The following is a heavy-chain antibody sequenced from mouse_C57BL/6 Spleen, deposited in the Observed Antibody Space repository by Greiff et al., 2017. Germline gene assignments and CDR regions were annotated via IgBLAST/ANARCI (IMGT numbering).Heavy chain of an antibody. D-gene: IGHD1-1*01. V-gene: IGHV1-61*01. Sequence: QVQLQQPGAELVRPGSSVKLSCKASGYTFTSYWMDWVKQRPGQGLEWIGNIYPSDSETHYNQKFKDKATLTVDKSSSTAYMQLSSLTSEDSAVYYCARDYGSRGGYYFDYWGQGTTLTVSS. CDR2: IYPSDSET. J-gene: IGHJ2*01. CDR3: ARDYGSRGGYYFDY. CDR1: GYTFTSYW.